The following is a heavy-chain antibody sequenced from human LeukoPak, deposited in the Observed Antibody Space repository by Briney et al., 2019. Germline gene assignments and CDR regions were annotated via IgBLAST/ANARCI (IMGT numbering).Heavy chain of an antibody. CDR3: ASGQQLVPFDY. Sequence: GGSLRLPCAASGFTFSSYSMNWVRQAPGKGLEWVSSISSSSSYIYYADSVKGRFTISRDNAKNSLYLQMNSLRAEDTAVYYCASGQQLVPFDYWGQGTLVTVSS. D-gene: IGHD6-13*01. CDR1: GFTFSSYS. V-gene: IGHV3-21*01. J-gene: IGHJ4*02. CDR2: ISSSSSYI.